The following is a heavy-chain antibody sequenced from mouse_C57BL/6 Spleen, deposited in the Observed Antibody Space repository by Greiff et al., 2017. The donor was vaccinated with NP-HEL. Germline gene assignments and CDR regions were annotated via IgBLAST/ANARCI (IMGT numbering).Heavy chain of an antibody. V-gene: IGHV1-80*01. CDR2: IYPGDGDT. CDR3: ARWEKGVFDY. J-gene: IGHJ2*01. Sequence: QVHVKQSGAELVKPGASVKISCKASGYAFSSYWMNWVKQRPGKGLEWIGQIYPGDGDTNYNGKFKGKATLTADKSSSTAYMQLSSLTSEDSAVYFCARWEKGVFDYWGQGTTLTVSS. CDR1: GYAFSSYW. D-gene: IGHD4-1*01.